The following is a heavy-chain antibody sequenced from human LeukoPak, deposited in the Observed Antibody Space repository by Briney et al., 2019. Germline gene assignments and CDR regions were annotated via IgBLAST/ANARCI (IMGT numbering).Heavy chain of an antibody. CDR2: FSGRGGST. D-gene: IGHD3-10*01. Sequence: GGSLRLSCAASGFTFSNYAMSWVRQAPGKGLEWVSAFSGRGGSTYYADSVKGRFTISRDNSKNTLYLQMNSLRAEDMAVYYCARDRVTMVRGVTMLFDYWGQGTLVTVSS. V-gene: IGHV3-23*01. J-gene: IGHJ4*02. CDR1: GFTFSNYA. CDR3: ARDRVTMVRGVTMLFDY.